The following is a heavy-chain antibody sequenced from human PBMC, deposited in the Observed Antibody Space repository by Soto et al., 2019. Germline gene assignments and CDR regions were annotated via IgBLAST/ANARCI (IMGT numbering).Heavy chain of an antibody. J-gene: IGHJ4*02. D-gene: IGHD1-26*01. Sequence: QVQLVESGGGVVQPGRSLRLSCVASGFSFSSYGMHLVRQAPGKGLEWVAVISYDESNKYCADSVKGRFTISRDNSKNTLCLQMNSLRADDTAIYYCANAVGAIKRGYFDYWGKGTQVNVSS. V-gene: IGHV3-30*18. CDR2: ISYDESNK. CDR1: GFSFSSYG. CDR3: ANAVGAIKRGYFDY.